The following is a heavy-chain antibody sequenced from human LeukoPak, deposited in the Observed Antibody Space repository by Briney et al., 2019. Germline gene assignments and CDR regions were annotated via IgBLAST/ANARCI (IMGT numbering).Heavy chain of an antibody. CDR2: INSDGSST. CDR3: STGSGHAFDI. D-gene: IGHD3-10*01. J-gene: IGHJ3*02. V-gene: IGHV3-74*01. Sequence: GGSLRLSCAASGFAFSSYWMHWVRQVPGKGLVWVSRINSDGSSTSYADSVKGRFTISRDNAKNTLYVQMNSLRAEDTAVYYCSTGSGHAFDIWGRGTMVTVSS. CDR1: GFAFSSYW.